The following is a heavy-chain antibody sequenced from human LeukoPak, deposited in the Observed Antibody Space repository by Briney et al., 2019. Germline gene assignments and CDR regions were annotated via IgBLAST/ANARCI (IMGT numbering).Heavy chain of an antibody. CDR3: AREYSSGWYYFDY. J-gene: IGHJ4*02. Sequence: ASVKVSCKASGYTFTSYGISWVRQAPGQGLEWMGWINPNSGGTNYAQKFQGWVTRTRDTSISTAYMELSRLRSDDTAVYYCAREYSSGWYYFDYWGQGTLVTDSS. D-gene: IGHD6-19*01. V-gene: IGHV1-2*04. CDR1: GYTFTSYG. CDR2: INPNSGGT.